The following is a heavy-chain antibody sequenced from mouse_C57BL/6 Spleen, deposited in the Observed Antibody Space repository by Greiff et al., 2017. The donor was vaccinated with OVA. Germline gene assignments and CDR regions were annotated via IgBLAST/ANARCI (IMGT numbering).Heavy chain of an antibody. V-gene: IGHV5-4*01. J-gene: IGHJ3*01. D-gene: IGHD1-1*01. CDR1: GFTFSSYA. CDR3: ARDLEGSRAWFAY. CDR2: ISDGGSYT. Sequence: EVHLVESGGGLVKPGGSLKLSCAASGFTFSSYAMSWVRQTPEKRLEWVATISDGGSYTYYPDNVKGRFTIYRDNAKNNLYLQMSHLKSEDTAMYYCARDLEGSRAWFAYWGQGTLVTVSA.